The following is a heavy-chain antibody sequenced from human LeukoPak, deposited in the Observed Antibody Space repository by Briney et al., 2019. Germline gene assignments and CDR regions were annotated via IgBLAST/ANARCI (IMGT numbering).Heavy chain of an antibody. J-gene: IGHJ6*02. Sequence: GGPLRLSCAASGFPFSSYSMNWVRQAPAKGLEWVSYISSSSSSISYADSVKGRLTISRENAKNSLYLQMNSLRAEDTAVYYCARELSQSYYGMDVWGQGTTVTVSS. V-gene: IGHV3-48*01. CDR1: GFPFSSYS. D-gene: IGHD5/OR15-5a*01. CDR3: ARELSQSYYGMDV. CDR2: ISSSSSSI.